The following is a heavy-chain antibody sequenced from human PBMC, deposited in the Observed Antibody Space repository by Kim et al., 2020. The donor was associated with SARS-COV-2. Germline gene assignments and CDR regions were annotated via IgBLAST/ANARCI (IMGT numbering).Heavy chain of an antibody. Sequence: GGSLRLSCAASGLTFSSYAMSWVRQAPGKGLEWVSAIRGSDGTTFYADSVKGRFTISRDNSKNILYLQMNSLRAEDTAVYYCAKDRELWSQGSFDYWGQGALVTVSS. D-gene: IGHD5-18*01. CDR3: AKDRELWSQGSFDY. CDR2: IRGSDGTT. J-gene: IGHJ4*02. V-gene: IGHV3-23*01. CDR1: GLTFSSYA.